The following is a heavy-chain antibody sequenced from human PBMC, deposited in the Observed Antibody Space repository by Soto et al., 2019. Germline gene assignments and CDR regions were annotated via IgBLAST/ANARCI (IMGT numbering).Heavy chain of an antibody. CDR2: IHYTGST. Sequence: QVQLQESGPGLVKPSETLSLTCSVSGDSISSRGYYWSWIRQRPGKGLEWIAYIHYTGSTSYNPSLKRRTTVAVGTVQNQFSLKVKSVTAADTAVYYCASVSSSNWDGWRFDPWGQGTLVTVSS. D-gene: IGHD1-20*01. J-gene: IGHJ5*02. V-gene: IGHV4-31*03. CDR3: ASVSSSNWDGWRFDP. CDR1: GDSISSRGYY.